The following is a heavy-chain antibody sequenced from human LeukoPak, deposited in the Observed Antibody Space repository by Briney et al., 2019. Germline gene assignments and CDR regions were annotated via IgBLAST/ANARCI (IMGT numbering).Heavy chain of an antibody. Sequence: KASETLSLTCTVSGGSISSYYWSWIRQPPGKGLEWIGYIYDSGTTNYNPSLKSRVTVSVDTSKNQFSLKLSSVTAADTAVYYCARDGAPRGYYDSSGYSYYGMDVWGQGTTVTVSS. CDR2: IYDSGTT. V-gene: IGHV4-59*12. CDR3: ARDGAPRGYYDSSGYSYYGMDV. D-gene: IGHD3-22*01. CDR1: GGSISSYY. J-gene: IGHJ6*02.